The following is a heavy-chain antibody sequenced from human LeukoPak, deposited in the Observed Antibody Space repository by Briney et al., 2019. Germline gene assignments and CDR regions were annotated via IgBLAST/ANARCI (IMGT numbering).Heavy chain of an antibody. D-gene: IGHD2-2*01. J-gene: IGHJ4*02. CDR2: RCGIGAST. CDR1: GFTFSSYA. CDR3: AKAHTEYHLLSGFY. V-gene: IGHV3-23*01. Sequence: GGSLRLSCAASGFTFSSYARGRVRQAPGKGLGWVSARCGIGASTDYADAVKDRFSIYRYNSKNTLHLQLNSLRADDTAVYYRAKAHTEYHLLSGFYWGERTPVTLSS.